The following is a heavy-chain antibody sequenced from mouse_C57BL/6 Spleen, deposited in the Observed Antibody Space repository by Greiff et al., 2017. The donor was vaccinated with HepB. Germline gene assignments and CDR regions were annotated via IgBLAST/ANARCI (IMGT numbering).Heavy chain of an antibody. CDR2: IWGDGST. CDR1: GFSLTSYG. J-gene: IGHJ3*01. Sequence: QVQLQQSGPGLVAPSQSLSITCTVSGFSLTSYGVSWVRQPPGQGLEWLGVIWGDGSTNYHSALISGLSISKDNPKCQVFLKLNSRQTDDHAAYYCAEPYNYGAIAYWGQGTLVTVSA. V-gene: IGHV2-3*01. CDR3: AEPYNYGAIAY. D-gene: IGHD1-1*02.